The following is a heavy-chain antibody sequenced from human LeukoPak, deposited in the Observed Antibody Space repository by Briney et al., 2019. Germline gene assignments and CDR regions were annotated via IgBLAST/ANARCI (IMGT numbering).Heavy chain of an antibody. CDR3: ARTRGPPDY. CDR1: GFTFDDYA. D-gene: IGHD1-1*01. J-gene: IGHJ4*02. CDR2: IIWNSGSI. V-gene: IGHV3-9*01. Sequence: GGSLRLSCAASGFTFDDYAMHWVRQAPGKGLEWVSGIIWNSGSIGYADSVKGRFTISRDNAKNSLYLQMNSLRAEDTAVYYCARTRGPPDYWGQGTLVTVSS.